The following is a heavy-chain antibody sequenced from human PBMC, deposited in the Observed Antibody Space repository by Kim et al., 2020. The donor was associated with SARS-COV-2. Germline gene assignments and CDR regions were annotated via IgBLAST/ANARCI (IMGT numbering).Heavy chain of an antibody. CDR3: ARGGNRCYYGSGSYYYFDY. V-gene: IGHV1-46*01. J-gene: IGHJ4*01. Sequence: ASVKVSCKASGDTFTSHYIHWVRQAPGQGLEWRGMMNPSGGNTNFAKNFQGRVTMTRDTSASTVYMELRSLSSKDTALYYCARGGNRCYYGSGSYYYFDY. D-gene: IGHD3-10*01. CDR1: GDTFTSHY. CDR2: MNPSGGNT.